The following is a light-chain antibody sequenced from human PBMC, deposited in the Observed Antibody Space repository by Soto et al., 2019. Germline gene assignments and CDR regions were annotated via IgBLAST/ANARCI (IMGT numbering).Light chain of an antibody. J-gene: IGKJ2*01. CDR3: QQHGSSHGA. V-gene: IGKV3-20*01. CDR1: QSVSSSY. CDR2: GAS. Sequence: EIVLTQSPGTLSLSPGERATLSCRASQSVSSSYLAWYQQKPGQAPRLLIYGASSRATGIPDRFSGSGSGTDFTITISRLEPQDYAVYYCQQHGSSHGAFGQGTKLEIK.